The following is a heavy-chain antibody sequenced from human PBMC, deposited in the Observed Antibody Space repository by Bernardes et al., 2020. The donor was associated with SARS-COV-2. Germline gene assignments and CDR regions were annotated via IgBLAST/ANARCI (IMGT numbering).Heavy chain of an antibody. CDR1: GLTCDDYG. Sequence: GGTLRLSCAASGLTCDDYGMSWGRKSPGKGLEWVASINWDGGSRAYADPVKGRFTISRDKAKNSRNLQMNSLIVEDTALYDFSRVGHGVYEAKCGFAIWCQGTLVTVSS. CDR2: INWDGGSR. CDR3: SRVGHGVYEAKCGFAI. D-gene: IGHD4-17*01. J-gene: IGHJ3*02. V-gene: IGHV3-20*01.